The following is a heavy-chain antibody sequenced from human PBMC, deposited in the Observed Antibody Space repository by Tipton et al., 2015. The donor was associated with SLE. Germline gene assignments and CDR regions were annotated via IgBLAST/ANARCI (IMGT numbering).Heavy chain of an antibody. V-gene: IGHV3-53*05. CDR2: IYSGGST. J-gene: IGHJ4*02. CDR1: GFTVSSNY. D-gene: IGHD3-16*01. CDR3: ARERGSAGYFDY. Sequence: SLRLSCAASGFTVSSNYMSWVRQAPGKGLEWVSVIYSGGSTYYADSVKGRFTISRDNSKNTLYLQMNSLRAEDTAVYYCARERGSAGYFDYCGQGSLVTVSS.